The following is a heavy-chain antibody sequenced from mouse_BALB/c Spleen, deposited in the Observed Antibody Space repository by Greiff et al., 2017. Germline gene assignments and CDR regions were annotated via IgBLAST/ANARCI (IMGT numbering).Heavy chain of an antibody. V-gene: IGHV5-4*02. CDR3: ARGRYGKACDY. Sequence: EVKLMESGGGLVKPGGSLKLSCAASGFTFSDYYMYWVRQTPEKRLEWVATISDGGSYTYYPDSVKGRFTISRDNAKNNLYLQMSSLKSEDTAMYYCARGRYGKACDYWGQGTTLTVSS. J-gene: IGHJ2*01. CDR2: ISDGGSYT. CDR1: GFTFSDYY. D-gene: IGHD2-10*02.